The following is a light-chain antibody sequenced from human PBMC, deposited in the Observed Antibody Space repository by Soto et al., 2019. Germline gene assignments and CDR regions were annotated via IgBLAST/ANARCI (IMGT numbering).Light chain of an antibody. J-gene: IGKJ2*01. CDR2: GAF. V-gene: IGKV3-15*01. CDR3: QQYNAWPHT. Sequence: EIVMTQSPATLSVSPGGRATLSCGASQSVDINLAWYQRRPGQSPRLLVYGAFSRATGLPARFSGRGSGTEFTLTISSLQFEDFAVYYCQQYNAWPHTFGQGTKLEI. CDR1: QSVDIN.